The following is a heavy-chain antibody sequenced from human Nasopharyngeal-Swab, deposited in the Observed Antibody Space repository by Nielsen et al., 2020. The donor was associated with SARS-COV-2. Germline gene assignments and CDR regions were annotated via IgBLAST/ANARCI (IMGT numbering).Heavy chain of an antibody. CDR1: GGSFSGYY. J-gene: IGHJ6*04. CDR3: ARLQGSITMVRGVIGMDV. D-gene: IGHD3-10*01. Sequence: GSLRLSCAVYGGSFSGYYWGWIRQPPGKGLEWIGEIYHSGSTNYNPSLKSRVTISVDKSKNQFSLKLSSVTAADTAVYYCARLQGSITMVRGVIGMDVWGKGTTVTVSS. CDR2: IYHSGST. V-gene: IGHV4-34*01.